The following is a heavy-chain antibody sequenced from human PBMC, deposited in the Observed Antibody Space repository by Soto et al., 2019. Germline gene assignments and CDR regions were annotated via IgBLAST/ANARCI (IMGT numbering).Heavy chain of an antibody. CDR2: TYYRSKWYN. D-gene: IGHD1-1*01. J-gene: IGHJ6*02. V-gene: IGHV6-1*01. CDR1: GDSVSSNSAA. Sequence: SQTLSLTCAISGDSVSSNSAAWNWIRQSPSRGLEWLGRTYYRSKWYNDYAVSVKSRITINPDTSKNQFSLQLNSVTPEDTAVYYCAKDLGMEHYYYYYGMDVWGQGTTVTVSS. CDR3: AKDLGMEHYYYYYGMDV.